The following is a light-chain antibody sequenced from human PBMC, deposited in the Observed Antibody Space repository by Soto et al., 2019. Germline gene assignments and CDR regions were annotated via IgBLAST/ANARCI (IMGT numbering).Light chain of an antibody. CDR1: QNISTY. CDR2: AAS. V-gene: IGKV1-39*01. J-gene: IGKJ2*01. Sequence: DIQMTQSPSSLSASVGDRVTITCRATQNISTYLNWYRQKPGKAPNLLIYAASTLQSGVPSRFSGSRSGTDFTLTISSLLPEDFATYYCQQSYTPPVTFGQGTNLEIK. CDR3: QQSYTPPVT.